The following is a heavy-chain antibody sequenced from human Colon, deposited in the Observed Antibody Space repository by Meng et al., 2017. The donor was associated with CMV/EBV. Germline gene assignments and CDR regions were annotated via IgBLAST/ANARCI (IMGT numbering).Heavy chain of an antibody. D-gene: IGHD3-10*01. V-gene: IGHV3-23*01. J-gene: IGHJ6*02. CDR2: ISGSGSSR. Sequence: GESLKISCVASGFTFDKYVMTWVRQAPGKGLEWVSGISGSGSSRYYADSVKGRHTISRDNSKNTLYLQMNGLGAGDTGVYYCAKDTAYYYGSGSRAYGLDVWGQGATVTVSS. CDR1: GFTFDKYV. CDR3: AKDTAYYYGSGSRAYGLDV.